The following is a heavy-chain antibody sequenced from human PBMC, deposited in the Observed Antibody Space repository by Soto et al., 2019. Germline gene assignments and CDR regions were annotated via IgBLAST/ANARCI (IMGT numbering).Heavy chain of an antibody. CDR2: IYYSGST. Sequence: PSKTLSLTCTVSGGSISSYDCSWIRQPPWKGLEWIGYIYYSGSTNYNPSLKSRVTISVDTSENQFSLKLSSVTAADTAVYYCARLSDYYDSSGYYYVGAFDIWGQGTMVTVSS. CDR1: GGSISSYD. J-gene: IGHJ3*02. CDR3: ARLSDYYDSSGYYYVGAFDI. D-gene: IGHD3-22*01. V-gene: IGHV4-59*01.